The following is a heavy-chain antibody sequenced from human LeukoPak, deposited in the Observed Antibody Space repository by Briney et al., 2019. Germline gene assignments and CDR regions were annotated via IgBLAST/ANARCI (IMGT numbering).Heavy chain of an antibody. Sequence: GGSLRLSCAPSEIIFSSDAMSWVRQAPGKGLEWLSAISGSGGSTYYADSVKGRFTISRDNSKNTLYLQMNSLRAEDTAVYYCAKAVYYGSGSFPLDYWGQGTLVTVSS. D-gene: IGHD3-10*01. V-gene: IGHV3-23*01. CDR2: ISGSGGST. CDR1: EIIFSSDA. J-gene: IGHJ4*02. CDR3: AKAVYYGSGSFPLDY.